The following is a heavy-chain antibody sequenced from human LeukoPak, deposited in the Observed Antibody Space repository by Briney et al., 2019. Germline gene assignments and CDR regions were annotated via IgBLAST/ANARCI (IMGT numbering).Heavy chain of an antibody. Sequence: PSETLSLTCTVSGGSISSYYWSWIRQPPGKGLEWIGYIYYSGSTNYNPSLKSRVTISVDTSKNQFSLKLSSVTAADTAVYYCARENYDILTGYYVGDGFDYWGQGTLVTVSS. D-gene: IGHD3-9*01. J-gene: IGHJ4*02. CDR2: IYYSGST. CDR1: GGSISSYY. CDR3: ARENYDILTGYYVGDGFDY. V-gene: IGHV4-59*01.